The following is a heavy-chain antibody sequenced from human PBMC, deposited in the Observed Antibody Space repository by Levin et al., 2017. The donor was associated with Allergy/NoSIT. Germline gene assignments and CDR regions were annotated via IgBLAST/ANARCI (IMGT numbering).Heavy chain of an antibody. J-gene: IGHJ5*02. Sequence: ASVKVSCKASGYTFTGYYMHWVRQAPGQGLEWMGWINPNSGGTNYAQKFQGWVTMTRDTSISTAYMELSRLRSDDTAVYYCARESSSSLASWFDPWGQGTLVTVSS. D-gene: IGHD6-6*01. CDR2: INPNSGGT. V-gene: IGHV1-2*04. CDR1: GYTFTGYY. CDR3: ARESSSSLASWFDP.